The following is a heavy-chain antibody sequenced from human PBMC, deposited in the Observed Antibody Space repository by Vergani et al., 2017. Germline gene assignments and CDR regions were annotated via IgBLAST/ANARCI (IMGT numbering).Heavy chain of an antibody. D-gene: IGHD3-10*01. V-gene: IGHV3-73*01. Sequence: VQLVESGGGLVKPGGSLRLSCAASGFTFSNAWMSWVRQASGKGLEWVGRIRSKANSYATAYAASVKGRFTISRDDSKNTAYLQMNSLKTENTAVYYCTSQRGRGELREYYYGMDVWGQGTTVTVSS. CDR2: IRSKANSYAT. CDR3: TSQRGRGELREYYYGMDV. J-gene: IGHJ6*02. CDR1: GFTFSNAW.